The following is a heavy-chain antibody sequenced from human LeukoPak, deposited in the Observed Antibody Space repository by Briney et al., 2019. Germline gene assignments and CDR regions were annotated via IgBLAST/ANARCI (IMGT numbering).Heavy chain of an antibody. CDR1: GYTFTAYY. D-gene: IGHD3-10*01. CDR2: IIPNSGGT. V-gene: IGHV1-2*02. CDR3: ARGEYGSGPGDY. J-gene: IGHJ4*02. Sequence: ASVKVSCKTSGYTFTAYYIHWVRQAPGQGLEWMGWIIPNSGGTNYAQKFQGRVTMTRDTSISTAYMELSRLRSDDTAVYYCARGEYGSGPGDYWGQGTLVTVSS.